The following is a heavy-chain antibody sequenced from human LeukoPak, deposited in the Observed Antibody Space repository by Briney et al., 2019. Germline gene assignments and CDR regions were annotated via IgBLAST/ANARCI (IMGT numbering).Heavy chain of an antibody. CDR2: IWYDGSNK. CDR3: AKMGSSIAASFDY. Sequence: GGSLRLSCAASGFTFSSSGMHWVRQAPGKGLEWVAVIWYDGSNKYYADSVKGRFTISRDNSKNTLYLQMNSLRAEDTAVYYCAKMGSSIAASFDYWGQGTLVTVSS. V-gene: IGHV3-33*06. J-gene: IGHJ4*02. D-gene: IGHD6-6*01. CDR1: GFTFSSSG.